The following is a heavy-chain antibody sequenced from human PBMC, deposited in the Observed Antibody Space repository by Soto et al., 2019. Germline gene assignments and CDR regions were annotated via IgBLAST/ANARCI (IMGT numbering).Heavy chain of an antibody. CDR3: ARLGTTVTTYWYFDL. Sequence: QVQLVQSGAEVKKPGSSVKVSCKASGGTFSSYAISWVRQAPGQGLEWMGGIIPILGTANSAQKFQGRVSITADESTSIAYMELSSLRAEDTAVYYCARLGTTVTTYWYFDLWGRVTLVTVSS. CDR1: GGTFSSYA. D-gene: IGHD4-17*01. V-gene: IGHV1-69*01. CDR2: IIPILGTA. J-gene: IGHJ2*01.